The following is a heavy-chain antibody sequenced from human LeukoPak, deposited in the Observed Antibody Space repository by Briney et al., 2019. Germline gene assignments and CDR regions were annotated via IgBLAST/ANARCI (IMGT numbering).Heavy chain of an antibody. J-gene: IGHJ4*02. V-gene: IGHV4-38-2*02. CDR1: GGSISTDY. Sequence: SETLSLTCTVSGGSISTDYWSWIRQPPGKGLEWIGSIYHSGSTYYNPSLKSRVTISVDTSKNQFSLKLSSVTAADTAVYYCARSFIVVVPAAIDYWGQGTLVTVSS. CDR3: ARSFIVVVPAAIDY. D-gene: IGHD2-2*01. CDR2: IYHSGST.